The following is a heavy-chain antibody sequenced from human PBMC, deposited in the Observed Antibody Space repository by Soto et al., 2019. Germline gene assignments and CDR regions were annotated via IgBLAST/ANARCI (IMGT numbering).Heavy chain of an antibody. V-gene: IGHV3-23*01. CDR2: ISGSGGTT. CDR1: GFTFSSHA. CDR3: AKDLATMVRGVIMGDY. Sequence: PGGSLRLSCAASGFTFSSHAVTWVRQAPGKGLEWVSGISGSGGTTYYADSVKGRFTISRDNSKNTLYLQMDSLRAEDTAVYYCAKDLATMVRGVIMGDYWGQGTLVTVSS. D-gene: IGHD3-10*01. J-gene: IGHJ4*02.